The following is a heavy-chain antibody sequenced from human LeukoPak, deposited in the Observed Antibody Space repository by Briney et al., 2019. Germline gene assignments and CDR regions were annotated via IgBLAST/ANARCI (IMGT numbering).Heavy chain of an antibody. J-gene: IGHJ4*02. D-gene: IGHD1-26*01. V-gene: IGHV3-33*06. CDR1: GFTFSSYG. Sequence: PGGSLRLSCAASGFTFSSYGMPWVRQAPGKGLEWVAVIWYDGSNKYYADSVKGRFTISRDNSKNTLYLQMNSLRAEDTAVYYCAKRGSIVGATFYDYWGQGTLVTVSS. CDR3: AKRGSIVGATFYDY. CDR2: IWYDGSNK.